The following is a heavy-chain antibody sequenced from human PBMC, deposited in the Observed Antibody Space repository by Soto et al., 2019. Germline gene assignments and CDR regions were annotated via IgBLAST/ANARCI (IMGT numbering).Heavy chain of an antibody. Sequence: EVQLVESGGGLVQPGGSLRLSCAASGFTVSSNYMSWVRQAPGKGLEWVSVIYSGGSTYYADSVKGRFTSSRHNSKNTLYLQMNSLRAGDTAVHYCGDGSSHYWGQGTLVPVSS. J-gene: IGHJ4*02. V-gene: IGHV3-53*04. D-gene: IGHD3-10*01. CDR1: GFTVSSNY. CDR2: IYSGGST. CDR3: GDGSSHY.